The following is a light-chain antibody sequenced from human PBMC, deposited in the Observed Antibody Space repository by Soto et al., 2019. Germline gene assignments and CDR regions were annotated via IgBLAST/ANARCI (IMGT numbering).Light chain of an antibody. CDR1: QSVSSSY. CDR2: GAS. J-gene: IGKJ2*01. V-gene: IGKV3-20*01. CDR3: QQYGSSPYT. Sequence: EIVLTQSPGTLSLSPGERATLSCRARQSVSSSYLAWYQQKPGQAPRLLIYGASSRATGIPDRFSGSGSGTDFTLTISSLEPEDFAGYYCQQYGSSPYTVGQGTKLEIK.